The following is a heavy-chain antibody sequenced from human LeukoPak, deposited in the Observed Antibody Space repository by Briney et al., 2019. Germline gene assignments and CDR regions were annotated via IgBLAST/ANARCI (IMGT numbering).Heavy chain of an antibody. J-gene: IGHJ5*02. D-gene: IGHD2/OR15-2a*01. CDR3: ARSLSYMRGTPYNWFDP. V-gene: IGHV4-4*07. CDR2: IYTSGST. CDR1: GGSISSYY. Sequence: SETLSLTCTVSGGSISSYYWSGIRQPAGKGLEWIGRIYTSGSTNYNPSLKSRVTMSVDTSKNQFSLKLSSVTAADTAVYYCARSLSYMRGTPYNWFDPWGQGTLVTVSS.